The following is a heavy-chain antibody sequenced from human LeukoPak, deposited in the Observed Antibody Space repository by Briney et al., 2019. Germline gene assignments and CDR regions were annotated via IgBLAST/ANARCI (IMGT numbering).Heavy chain of an antibody. D-gene: IGHD3-3*01. Sequence: DSVKVSCKTSGYAFNFYGLNWVRQAPGQGLEWMGFISLNNGNTHYEQKFQGRVTMAADTSTNTASLEVKSLRSDDTAVYSCQRITIFGVVMDFDYWGQGTLVTVSS. V-gene: IGHV1-18*04. J-gene: IGHJ4*02. CDR2: ISLNNGNT. CDR3: QRITIFGVVMDFDY. CDR1: GYAFNFYG.